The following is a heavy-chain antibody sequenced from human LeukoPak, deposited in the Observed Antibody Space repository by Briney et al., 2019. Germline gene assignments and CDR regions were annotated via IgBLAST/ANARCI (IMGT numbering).Heavy chain of an antibody. CDR3: ATPPLNSYGYFLFHY. D-gene: IGHD5-18*01. CDR2: INPNSGGT. Sequence: EASVKVSCKASGYTFTTYYMHWVRQAPGQGLEWMGWINPNSGGTNYAQKFQGRVTMTKDTSTSTVYMELSSLRSEDTAVYYCATPPLNSYGYFLFHYWGQGTLVTVSS. V-gene: IGHV1-2*02. CDR1: GYTFTTYY. J-gene: IGHJ4*02.